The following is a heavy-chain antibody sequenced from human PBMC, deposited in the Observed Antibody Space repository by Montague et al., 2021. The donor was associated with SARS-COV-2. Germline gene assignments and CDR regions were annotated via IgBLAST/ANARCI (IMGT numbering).Heavy chain of an antibody. J-gene: IGHJ4*02. D-gene: IGHD3-10*01. Sequence: SLRLSCAASGFTFDDYAMHWIRQTPGRGLEWVSGIGWNSGNKVYADSVKGRFAISRDNAKSFLFLQMNSLRPEDTALYFCARGSGIYLTAFFDYFDSWGQGALVTVSS. CDR2: IGWNSGNK. CDR3: ARGSGIYLTAFFDYFDS. V-gene: IGHV3-9*01. CDR1: GFTFDDYA.